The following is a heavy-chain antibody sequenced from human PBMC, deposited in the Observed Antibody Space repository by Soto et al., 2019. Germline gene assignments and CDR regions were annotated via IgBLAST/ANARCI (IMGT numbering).Heavy chain of an antibody. CDR1: GYTFTSYG. CDR2: ISAYNGNT. J-gene: IGHJ3*02. D-gene: IGHD2-15*01. V-gene: IGHV1-18*01. CDR3: ARDYCSGDSCYFYAFDI. Sequence: QVPLVQSGAEVKKPGASVKVSCKASGYTFTSYGISWVRQAPGQGLEWMGWISAYNGNTNYAQQLQGTVTMTQDTSTSTACMDLRSPSSDDTTVYYCARDYCSGDSCYFYAFDIWGQGTMVTVSS.